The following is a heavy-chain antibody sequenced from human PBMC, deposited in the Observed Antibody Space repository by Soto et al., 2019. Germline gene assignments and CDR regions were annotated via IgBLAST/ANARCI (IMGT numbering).Heavy chain of an antibody. CDR3: AREGGIFDYYDSSGYFDY. CDR2: ISAYNGNT. D-gene: IGHD3-22*01. V-gene: IGHV1-18*01. Sequence: ASVKVSCKASGYTFTSYGISWVRQAPGQGLEWMGWISAYNGNTNYAQKLQGRVTMTTDTSTSTAYMELRSLRSDDTAVYYCAREGGIFDYYDSSGYFDYWGQGTLVTVSS. CDR1: GYTFTSYG. J-gene: IGHJ4*02.